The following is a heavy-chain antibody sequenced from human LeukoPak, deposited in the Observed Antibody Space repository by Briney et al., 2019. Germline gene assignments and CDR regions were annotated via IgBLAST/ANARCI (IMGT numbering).Heavy chain of an antibody. J-gene: IGHJ6*03. V-gene: IGHV1-8*01. CDR1: GYTFTSYD. CDR3: ARGGEMATIFWVLNRNYYMDV. D-gene: IGHD5-24*01. CDR2: MNPNRGNT. Sequence: ASVKLSCKASGYTFTSYDINWVRQATGQGLEWMGWMNPNRGNTGYAQKFQGRVTMTRNTSISTAYMELSSLRSEDTAVYYCARGGEMATIFWVLNRNYYMDVWGKGTTVTVSS.